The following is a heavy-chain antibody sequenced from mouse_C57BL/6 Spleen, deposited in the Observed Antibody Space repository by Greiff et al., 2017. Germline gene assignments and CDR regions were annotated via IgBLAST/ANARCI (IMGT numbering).Heavy chain of an antibody. V-gene: IGHV2-5*01. CDR2: IWRGGST. CDR1: GFSLTSYG. D-gene: IGHD2-3*01. Sequence: QVQLQQSGPGLVQPSQSLSITCTVSGFSLTSYGVHWVRQSPGKGLEWLGVIWRGGSTDYNAAFMSRLSITKDNSKSQVFFKMNSLQDDDTATYSCAKSEGYPYWYFDVWGTGTTVTVSS. J-gene: IGHJ1*03. CDR3: AKSEGYPYWYFDV.